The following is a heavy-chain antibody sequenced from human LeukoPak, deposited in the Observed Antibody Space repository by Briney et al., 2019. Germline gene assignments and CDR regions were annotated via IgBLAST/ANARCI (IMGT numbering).Heavy chain of an antibody. CDR1: GGTFSSYA. CDR3: ARGVAAAGTE. Sequence: SVKVSCKASGGTFSSYAISWVRQAPGQGLEWMGGIIPIFGTANYAQKFQGRVTITTDESTSTAHMELSSLRSEDTAVYYCARGVAAAGTEWGQGTLVTVSS. D-gene: IGHD6-13*01. CDR2: IIPIFGTA. V-gene: IGHV1-69*05. J-gene: IGHJ4*02.